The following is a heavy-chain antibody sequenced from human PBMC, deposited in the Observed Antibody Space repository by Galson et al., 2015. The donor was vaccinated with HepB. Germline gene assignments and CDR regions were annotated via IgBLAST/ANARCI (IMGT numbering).Heavy chain of an antibody. D-gene: IGHD6-13*01. CDR2: MYYSGRA. CDR3: GRRFGQQMGSNWFDP. V-gene: IGHV4-39*02. J-gene: IGHJ5*02. Sequence: SETLSLTCTVSGGSINSSNNYWGWIRQPPGKGLEWIATMYYSGRAYYNASLRSRISISVDTSKNHFFLNLRAVSAADTAVYYCGRRFGQQMGSNWFDPWGQGTQVTVSS. CDR1: GGSINSSNNY.